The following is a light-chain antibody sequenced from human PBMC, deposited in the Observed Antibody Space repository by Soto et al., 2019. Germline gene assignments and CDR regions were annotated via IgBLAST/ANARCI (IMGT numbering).Light chain of an antibody. J-gene: IGLJ1*01. CDR3: QSYGSSLSSYV. Sequence: QSVLTQPPSVYGAPVQRVTISCTGSSSNIGAGYDVHWYQQLPGAAPKLLIYGNSNRPSGVPDRFSGSKSDTSASLAITGLQAEDEAEYYCQSYGSSLSSYVFGTGTKLTVL. CDR1: SSNIGAGYD. CDR2: GNS. V-gene: IGLV1-40*01.